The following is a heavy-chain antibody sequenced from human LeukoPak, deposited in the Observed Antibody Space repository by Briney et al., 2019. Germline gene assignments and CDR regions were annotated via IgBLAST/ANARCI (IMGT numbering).Heavy chain of an antibody. V-gene: IGHV4-59*01. CDR3: ARVRYSSAWGWFDP. J-gene: IGHJ5*02. CDR2: LHYSGNT. Sequence: KPSETLSLTCTVSGASINSYFWIWLRQPPGKGLEWVGYLHYSGNTNYNPSLKNRVTISVDTSKNRFSLKLTSLTAADTAVYYCARVRYSSAWGWFDPWGQGTLVTVSS. D-gene: IGHD6-19*01. CDR1: GASINSYF.